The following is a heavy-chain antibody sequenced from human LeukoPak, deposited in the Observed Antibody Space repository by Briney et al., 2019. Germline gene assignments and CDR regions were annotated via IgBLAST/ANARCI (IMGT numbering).Heavy chain of an antibody. J-gene: IGHJ3*02. CDR1: GFTFSSDW. CDR2: IKQDGSEK. V-gene: IGHV3-7*01. D-gene: IGHD3-9*01. Sequence: GGSLRLSCAASGFTFSSDWMSWVRQAPGKGLECVANIKQDGSEKYYVDSVKGRFTISRDNAKNSLYLQMNSLRAEDTAVYYCARDSTYDILTGYYHSAFDIWGQGTMVTVSS. CDR3: ARDSTYDILTGYYHSAFDI.